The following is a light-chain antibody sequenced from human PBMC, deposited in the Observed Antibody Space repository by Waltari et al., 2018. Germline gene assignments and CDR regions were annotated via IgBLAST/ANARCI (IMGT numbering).Light chain of an antibody. CDR3: QAWDTSTVV. CDR2: QDT. J-gene: IGLJ3*02. Sequence: SYELTQPPSVSVSPGQTASITCPGDKLGDKYTSWYQQRPGKSPVLVIYQDTKRPSGIPERFSGSNSGNTATLTISGTQAMDEADYFCQAWDTSTVVFGGGTKLTVL. V-gene: IGLV3-1*01. CDR1: KLGDKY.